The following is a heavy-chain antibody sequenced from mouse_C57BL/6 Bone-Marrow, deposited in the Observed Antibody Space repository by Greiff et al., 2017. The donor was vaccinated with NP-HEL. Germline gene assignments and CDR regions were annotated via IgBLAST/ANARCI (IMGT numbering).Heavy chain of an antibody. J-gene: IGHJ1*03. CDR1: GYTFTSYW. CDR3: ARPDYYGSSYEWYFDV. D-gene: IGHD1-1*01. Sequence: QVQLQQPGAELVRPGSSVKLSCKASGYTFTSYWMHWVKQRPIQGLEWIGNIDPSDSETHYNQKFKDKATLTVDKSSSTAYMQLSSLTSEDSAVYYGARPDYYGSSYEWYFDVWGTGTTVTVSS. CDR2: IDPSDSET. V-gene: IGHV1-52*01.